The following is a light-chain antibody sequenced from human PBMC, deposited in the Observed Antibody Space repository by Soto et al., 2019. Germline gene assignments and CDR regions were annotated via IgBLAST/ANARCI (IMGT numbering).Light chain of an antibody. Sequence: QSALTQPASVSGSPGQSITISCSGTRSDIGGYNYVSWYQHHPGKAPKLMIYEVNTRPSGVSDRFSGSKSGNTASLTISGLQDEDEADYYCRSYTSSSTDVIFGGGKQVTV. CDR1: RSDIGGYNY. J-gene: IGLJ2*01. V-gene: IGLV2-14*01. CDR2: EVN. CDR3: RSYTSSSTDVI.